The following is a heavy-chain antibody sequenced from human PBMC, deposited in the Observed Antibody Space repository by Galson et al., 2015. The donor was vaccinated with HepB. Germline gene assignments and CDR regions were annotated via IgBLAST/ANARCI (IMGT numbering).Heavy chain of an antibody. Sequence: SVKVSCKASGYTFTSYGISWVRQAPGQGLEWMGWISAYNGNTNYAQKLQGRVTMTTDTSTSTTYMELSSLRSEDTAVYYCATPGMGGDYVPLDYWGQGTLVTVSS. CDR1: GYTFTSYG. CDR3: ATPGMGGDYVPLDY. J-gene: IGHJ4*02. CDR2: ISAYNGNT. V-gene: IGHV1-18*04. D-gene: IGHD4-17*01.